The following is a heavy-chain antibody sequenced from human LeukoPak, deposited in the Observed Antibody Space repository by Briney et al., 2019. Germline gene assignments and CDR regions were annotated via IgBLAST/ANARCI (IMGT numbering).Heavy chain of an antibody. CDR3: ARVASYGSIDY. D-gene: IGHD5-18*01. Sequence: PSETLSLTCAVYGGSFSGYYWSWIRQPPGKGLEWIGEINHSGSTNYNPSLKSRVTISVDRSKNQFSLKLSSVTAADTAVYYCARVASYGSIDYWGQGTLVTVSS. CDR1: GGSFSGYY. J-gene: IGHJ4*02. V-gene: IGHV4-34*01. CDR2: INHSGST.